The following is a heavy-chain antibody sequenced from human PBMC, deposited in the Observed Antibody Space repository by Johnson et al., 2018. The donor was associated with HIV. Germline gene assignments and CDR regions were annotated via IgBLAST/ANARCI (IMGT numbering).Heavy chain of an antibody. Sequence: LSCAVSGFTFDDYDMSWVRHAPGKGLEWVSGITWNGGGTHYADSVKGRFTISRDNSKNTLYLQMNSLRAEDTALYYCARVRERWELLLSDGSDIWGQGTMVTVSS. V-gene: IGHV3-20*04. CDR3: ARVRERWELLLSDGSDI. CDR1: GFTFDDYD. J-gene: IGHJ3*02. D-gene: IGHD1-26*01. CDR2: ITWNGGGT.